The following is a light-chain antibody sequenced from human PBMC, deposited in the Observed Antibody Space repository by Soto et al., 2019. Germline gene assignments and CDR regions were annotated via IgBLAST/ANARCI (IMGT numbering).Light chain of an antibody. Sequence: EIVLTQSPGTLSLSPGERATLSCRASQSVSSSYLAWYQQKPGQAPRLLIYGASSRATGIPDRFSGSGSGTDFTLTISRLEPEDFAVYYCHHYGSTRKTFGQGTKVEIK. CDR2: GAS. CDR1: QSVSSSY. J-gene: IGKJ1*01. CDR3: HHYGSTRKT. V-gene: IGKV3-20*01.